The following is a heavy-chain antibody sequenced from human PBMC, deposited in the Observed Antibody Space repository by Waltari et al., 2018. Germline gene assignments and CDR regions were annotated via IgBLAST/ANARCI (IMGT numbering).Heavy chain of an antibody. V-gene: IGHV4-59*01. J-gene: IGHJ4*02. CDR1: GGSISSYY. CDR2: IYYSGST. Sequence: QVQLQQWGAGLLKPSETLSLTCTVSGGSISSYYWSWIRQPPGKGLEWIGYIYYSGSTNYNPSLKSRVTISVDTSKNQFSLKLSSVTAADTAVYYCARGTVTTFGYYFDYWGQGTLVTVSS. CDR3: ARGTVTTFGYYFDY. D-gene: IGHD3-16*01.